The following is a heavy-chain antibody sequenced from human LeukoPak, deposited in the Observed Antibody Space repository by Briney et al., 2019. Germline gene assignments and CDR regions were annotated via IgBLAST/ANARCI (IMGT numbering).Heavy chain of an antibody. CDR2: INHSGST. CDR1: GGSFSGYY. D-gene: IGHD3-22*01. Sequence: PSETLSLTCAVYGGSFSGYYWSWIRQPPGKGLEWIGEINHSGSTNYNPSLKSRVTMSVDTSKNQFSLKLSSVTAADTAVYYCARGGDGWLLLFDYWGQGTLVTVSS. V-gene: IGHV4-34*01. J-gene: IGHJ4*02. CDR3: ARGGDGWLLLFDY.